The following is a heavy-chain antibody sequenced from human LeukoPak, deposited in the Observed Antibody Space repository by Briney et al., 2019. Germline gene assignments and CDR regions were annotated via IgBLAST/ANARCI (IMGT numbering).Heavy chain of an antibody. V-gene: IGHV3-33*01. CDR3: ARNSALDY. CDR2: MWSDGSNK. D-gene: IGHD2/OR15-2a*01. J-gene: IGHJ4*02. Sequence: EGSLRLSCAASGFTFSSYDMHWVRQAPGKGLEWVAVMWSDGSNKYHADSVKGRFTISRDNSKNTLYLQMNSLRAEDTAVYYCARNSALDYWGQGTLVTVSS. CDR1: GFTFSSYD.